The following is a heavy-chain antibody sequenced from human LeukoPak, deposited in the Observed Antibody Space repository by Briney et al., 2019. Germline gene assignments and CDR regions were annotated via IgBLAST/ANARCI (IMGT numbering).Heavy chain of an antibody. Sequence: GGSLRLSCAASGFAFRDVWMSWVRQAPGKGPEWVGRIKNKGDGGTIDYIAPVKGRFTISRDDSKNTLCLQMNSLTIDDTAVYYCTTDPRDWGQGTLVTVSS. CDR2: IKNKGDGGTI. CDR1: GFAFRDVW. V-gene: IGHV3-15*01. J-gene: IGHJ1*01. CDR3: TTDPRD.